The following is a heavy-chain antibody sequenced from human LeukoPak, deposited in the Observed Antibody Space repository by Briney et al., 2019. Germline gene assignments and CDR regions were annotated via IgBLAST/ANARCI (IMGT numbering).Heavy chain of an antibody. Sequence: GGSLRLSCAASGFTFSSYSMNWVRQAPGKGLEWVSSISSSSSYIYYADSVKGRFTISRDNAKNSLNLQMNSLRAEDTAVYYCARGELELVDYWGQGTLVTVSS. J-gene: IGHJ4*02. V-gene: IGHV3-21*01. CDR1: GFTFSSYS. CDR2: ISSSSSYI. CDR3: ARGELELVDY. D-gene: IGHD1-7*01.